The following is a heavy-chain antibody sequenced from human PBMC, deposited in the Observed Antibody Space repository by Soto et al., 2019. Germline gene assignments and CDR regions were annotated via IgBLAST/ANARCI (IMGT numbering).Heavy chain of an antibody. CDR1: GGSVSSGENY. Sequence: PSETLSLTCTVSGGSVSSGENYWNWIRQPPGKGLEWIGLIYYSGKTYFNPSLKGRIYISLDTSRNQFSLRVTSVTAADTAVYYCARVPVYPSVADDDYQHWGHGARVTVSS. CDR2: IYYSGKT. V-gene: IGHV4-30-4*01. J-gene: IGHJ1*01. CDR3: ARVPVYPSVADDDYQH. D-gene: IGHD5-12*01.